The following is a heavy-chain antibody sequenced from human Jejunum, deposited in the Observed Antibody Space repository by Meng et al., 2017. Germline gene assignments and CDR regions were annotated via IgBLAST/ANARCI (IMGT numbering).Heavy chain of an antibody. Sequence: GESLKISCAASGLTVTRNYMSWVRLTPGKGLEWVSNIYVSGTTYYSESVKGRFTISRDNSKNTLYLQMNNLRPEDTAVYFCARGLGGDHVYPFDYWGHGTRVTVSS. D-gene: IGHD4-17*01. CDR1: GLTVTRNY. J-gene: IGHJ4*01. V-gene: IGHV3-66*02. CDR3: ARGLGGDHVYPFDY. CDR2: IYVSGTT.